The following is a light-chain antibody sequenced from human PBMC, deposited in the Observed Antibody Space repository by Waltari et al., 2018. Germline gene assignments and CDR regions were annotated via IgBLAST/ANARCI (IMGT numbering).Light chain of an antibody. CDR3: CSRTGRDSVI. CDR2: DVN. V-gene: IGLV2-11*01. Sequence: QSALTQPRSVSGSPGQSVPISCTGTSSEVGAHTYATWYQHHPGKAPKPIIYDVNKWPSGVPDRFSGSKSGNTASLTISGLQAEDEADYYCCSRTGRDSVIFGGGTKVTVL. J-gene: IGLJ2*01. CDR1: SSEVGAHTY.